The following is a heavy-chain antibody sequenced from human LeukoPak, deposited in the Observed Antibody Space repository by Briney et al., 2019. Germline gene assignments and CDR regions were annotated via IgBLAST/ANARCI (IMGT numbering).Heavy chain of an antibody. CDR1: GFTFSDYH. J-gene: IGHJ3*02. V-gene: IGHV3-11*01. Sequence: GGSLRLSCAASGFTFSDYHMSWIRQAPGKGLEWVSYINTGGSSVYYADSVKGRFTISRDNAQNSLYLQMNSLRAEDTAVYYCARDGPLTTLIKAFDIWGQGTMVTVSS. CDR2: INTGGSSV. D-gene: IGHD1-1*01. CDR3: ARDGPLTTLIKAFDI.